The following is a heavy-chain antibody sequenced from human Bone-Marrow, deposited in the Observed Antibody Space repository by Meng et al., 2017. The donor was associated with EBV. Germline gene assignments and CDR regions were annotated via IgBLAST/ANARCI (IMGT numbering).Heavy chain of an antibody. CDR2: ISSSSSYI. D-gene: IGHD3-10*01. V-gene: IGHV3-21*01. Sequence: EVQLVESGXXLXKPGGXXRXXXXXSGFTFSSYSMNWVRQAPGKGLEWVSSISSSSSYIYYADSVKGRFTISRDNAKNSLYLQMNSLRAEDTAVYYCARGANYYGSGSRDYWGQGTLVTVST. J-gene: IGHJ4*02. CDR3: ARGANYYGSGSRDY. CDR1: GFTFSSYS.